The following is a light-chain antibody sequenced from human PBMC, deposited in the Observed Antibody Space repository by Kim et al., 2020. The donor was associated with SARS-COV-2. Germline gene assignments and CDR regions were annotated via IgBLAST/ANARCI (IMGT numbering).Light chain of an antibody. CDR3: QQYYSTPRT. J-gene: IGKJ1*01. Sequence: DIVMTQSPDSLAVSLGERATINCKSSQSVLYSYTNKNYLAWYQQKPGQPPKLLIYWASTRESGVPDRFSGSGSGTDFTLTISSLQAEDVAVYYCQQYYSTPRTFGQGTKVDIK. CDR1: QSVLYSYTNKNY. V-gene: IGKV4-1*01. CDR2: WAS.